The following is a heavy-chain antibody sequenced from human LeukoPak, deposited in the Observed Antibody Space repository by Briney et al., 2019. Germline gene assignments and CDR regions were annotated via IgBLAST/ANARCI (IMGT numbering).Heavy chain of an antibody. CDR1: GGSISTYY. D-gene: IGHD4-17*01. CDR3: ARGSDFGDC. CDR2: IYISGTT. V-gene: IGHV4-59*01. J-gene: IGHJ4*02. Sequence: PSETLSLICTVSGGSISTYYWSWIRQPPGKGLEWIGYIYISGTTNYNPSLKSRVTMSVDTSKNQLSMKLSSVTAADTAVYYCARGSDFGDCWGQGTLVTVSS.